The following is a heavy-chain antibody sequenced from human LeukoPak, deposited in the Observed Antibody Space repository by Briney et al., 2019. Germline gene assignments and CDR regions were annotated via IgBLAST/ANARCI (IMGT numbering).Heavy chain of an antibody. Sequence: ASAKVSCKGSGDTFSRYYMHWVRQAPGQGLEWMGIINPSGSSTRNAQKFQGRVTLTRDTSTSTVYMELSSLSSDDTAVYFCASGFYYFEYWGQGTLVTVSP. CDR1: GDTFSRYY. CDR2: INPSGSST. J-gene: IGHJ4*02. CDR3: ASGFYYFEY. D-gene: IGHD3-3*01. V-gene: IGHV1-46*01.